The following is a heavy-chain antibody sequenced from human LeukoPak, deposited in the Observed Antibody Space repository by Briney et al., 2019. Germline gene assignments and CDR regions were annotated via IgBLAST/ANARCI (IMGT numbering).Heavy chain of an antibody. Sequence: GGSLRLSCAASGFTFSSYAMSWVRQPPGKGLEWVSTITGSGGSTYYADSVKGRFTISRDNSKNTLYLQMNSLRAEDTAVYYCAKGRSGSYYKGFDPWGQGTLVTVSS. D-gene: IGHD3-10*01. CDR3: AKGRSGSYYKGFDP. V-gene: IGHV3-23*01. CDR2: ITGSGGST. J-gene: IGHJ5*02. CDR1: GFTFSSYA.